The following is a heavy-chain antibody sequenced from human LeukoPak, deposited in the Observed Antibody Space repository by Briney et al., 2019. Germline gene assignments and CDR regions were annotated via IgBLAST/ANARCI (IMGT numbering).Heavy chain of an antibody. J-gene: IGHJ4*02. D-gene: IGHD6-13*01. CDR2: ISYDGSNE. CDR1: GFIFSRHT. Sequence: AGGSLRLSCAASGFIFSRHTMHWVRQAPGKGLQWVALISYDGSNEYFADSVKGRFTISRDNSRNTLSLQVNSLRLEDTAVYYCVRSSAAAKYYFDYWGQRTLVTVSS. CDR3: VRSSAAAKYYFDY. V-gene: IGHV3-30-3*01.